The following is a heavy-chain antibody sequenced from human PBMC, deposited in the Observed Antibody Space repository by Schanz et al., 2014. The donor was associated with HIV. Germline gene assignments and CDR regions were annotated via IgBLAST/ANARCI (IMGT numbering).Heavy chain of an antibody. V-gene: IGHV1-2*02. CDR2: INPNSGGT. D-gene: IGHD6-13*01. CDR1: KYTVVDYN. Sequence: QVQLVQSGTEVKKPGASVRVSCTTSKYTVVDYNIHWVRQAPGQGLEWMGWINPNSGGTNYAQKFQGRVTMTRDTSISTAYMELSRLRSDDTAVYYCASDLSVYSSSSSVWGQGTTVTVSS. J-gene: IGHJ6*02. CDR3: ASDLSVYSSSSSV.